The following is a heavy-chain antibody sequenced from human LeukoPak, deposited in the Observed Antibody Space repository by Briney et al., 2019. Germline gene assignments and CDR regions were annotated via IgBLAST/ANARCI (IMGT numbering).Heavy chain of an antibody. CDR2: IYHSGST. V-gene: IGHV4-4*02. CDR1: GGSISSSNW. D-gene: IGHD6-13*01. J-gene: IGHJ3*02. Sequence: SETLSLTCAVSGGSISSSNWWTWVRQPPGKGLEWIGEIYHSGSTNYNPSLKSRVTISVDTSKNQFSLKLSSVTAADTAVYYCAGEIQIAAAGPDAFDIWGQGTMVTVSS. CDR3: AGEIQIAAAGPDAFDI.